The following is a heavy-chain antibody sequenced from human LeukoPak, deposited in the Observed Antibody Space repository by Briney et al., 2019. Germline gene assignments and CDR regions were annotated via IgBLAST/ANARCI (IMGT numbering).Heavy chain of an antibody. CDR2: IKQDGSEK. J-gene: IGHJ4*02. Sequence: PGGPLRLSCAASGFTFSSSWIHWVRQTPGKGLEWVANIKQDGSEKYYLDSVKGRFTISRDDAKNSVYLQMNSLRDEDTAVYYCVKQIGGPGCLWGQGSLVTVSS. CDR1: GFTFSSSW. V-gene: IGHV3-7*01. CDR3: VKQIGGPGCL. D-gene: IGHD6-13*01.